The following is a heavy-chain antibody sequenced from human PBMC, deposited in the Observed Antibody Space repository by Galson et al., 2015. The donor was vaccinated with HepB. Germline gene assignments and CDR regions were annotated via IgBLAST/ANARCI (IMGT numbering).Heavy chain of an antibody. CDR2: IIPIFGTA. CDR3: ARASWEAVATYYYYGMDV. Sequence: SVKVSCKASGGTFSSYAISWVRQAPGQGLEWMGGIIPIFGTANYAQKFQGRVTITADESTSTAYMELSSLRSEDTAVYYCARASWEAVATYYYYGMDVWGQGTTVTVSS. D-gene: IGHD6-19*01. V-gene: IGHV1-69*13. CDR1: GGTFSSYA. J-gene: IGHJ6*02.